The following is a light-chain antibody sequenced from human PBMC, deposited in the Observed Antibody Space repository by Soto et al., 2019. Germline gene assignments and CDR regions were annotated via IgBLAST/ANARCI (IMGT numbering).Light chain of an antibody. J-gene: IGKJ1*01. V-gene: IGKV3-20*01. Sequence: EIVLTQSPGTLSLSPGERATLSCRASQSVSSSYLAWYQQKPGQAPRLIIYGASSRAPGIPDRFSGSGSGTDFTLTISRLEPEDFAVYYCQHYGSSWPCGQGTKVEVK. CDR3: QHYGSSWP. CDR2: GAS. CDR1: QSVSSSY.